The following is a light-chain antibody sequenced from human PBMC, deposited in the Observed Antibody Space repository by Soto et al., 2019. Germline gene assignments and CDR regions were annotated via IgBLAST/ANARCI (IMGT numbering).Light chain of an antibody. CDR3: QQSSNWPLT. CDR1: QSISGY. Sequence: EIVLTQSPATLSLSPGERATLSCRASQSISGYIAWYQQKPGQAPRLLIYDASNRAPGIPARFSGSGSGTDFTLTITGLEHEDFAVYYCQQSSNWPLTFGAGTKVDIK. V-gene: IGKV3-11*01. J-gene: IGKJ4*01. CDR2: DAS.